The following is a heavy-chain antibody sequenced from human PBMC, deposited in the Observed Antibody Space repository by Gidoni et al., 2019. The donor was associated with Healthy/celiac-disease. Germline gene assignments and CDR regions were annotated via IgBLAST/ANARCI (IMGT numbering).Heavy chain of an antibody. V-gene: IGHV3-30*18. J-gene: IGHJ4*02. CDR3: AKDRGGTGYSFFDY. CDR2: ISYDGSNK. CDR1: GFPFRSYG. Sequence: QVQLVESGGGVVQPGRSLRLSCAASGFPFRSYGMHWVRQAPGKGLEWGAVISYDGSNKYYADSVKGRFTISRDNSKNTLYLQMNSLRAEDTAVYYCAKDRGGTGYSFFDYWGQGTLVTVSS. D-gene: IGHD7-27*01.